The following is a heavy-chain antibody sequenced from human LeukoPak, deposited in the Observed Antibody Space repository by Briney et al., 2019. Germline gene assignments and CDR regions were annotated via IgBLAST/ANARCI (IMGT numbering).Heavy chain of an antibody. Sequence: GGSLRLSCAASGFIFSKYAIHWVRQAPGKGLEWVAVVTYDGSNKFHADSVKGRFTISRDNSKNTLYLQMNSLRAEDTAVYYCARDPGRMGIRTPYWGQGTLVTVSS. V-gene: IGHV3-30-3*01. CDR1: GFIFSKYA. CDR3: ARDPGRMGIRTPY. CDR2: VTYDGSNK. D-gene: IGHD3-16*01. J-gene: IGHJ4*02.